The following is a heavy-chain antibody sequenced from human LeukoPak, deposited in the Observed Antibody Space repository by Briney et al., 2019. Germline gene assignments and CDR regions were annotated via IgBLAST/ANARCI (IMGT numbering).Heavy chain of an antibody. D-gene: IGHD6-13*01. J-gene: IGHJ3*02. V-gene: IGHV1-2*02. CDR1: GYTFTGYY. Sequence: GASVKVSCKASGYTFTGYYMHWVRQAPGQGLEWMGWINPNSGGTNYAQKFQGRVTMTRDTSISTAYMELSRLRSDDTAVYYCARVALGTPGYSSSWYARGDAFDIWGQGTMVTVSS. CDR2: INPNSGGT. CDR3: ARVALGTPGYSSSWYARGDAFDI.